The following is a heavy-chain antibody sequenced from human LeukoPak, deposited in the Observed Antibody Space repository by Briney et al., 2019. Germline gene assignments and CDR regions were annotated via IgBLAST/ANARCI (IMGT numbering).Heavy chain of an antibody. V-gene: IGHV4-59*12. J-gene: IGHJ6*02. CDR1: GGSISSDY. D-gene: IGHD6-13*01. CDR2: ISYSGST. Sequence: PSETLSLTCTVSGGSISSDYWSWIRQPPGKGLEWIGWISYSGSTTYNPSLKTRVTISLDTSKNQFSLKLSSVTAADTAVYYCARDGQTYSSSWYRYYYYGMDVWGQGTTVTVSS. CDR3: ARDGQTYSSSWYRYYYYGMDV.